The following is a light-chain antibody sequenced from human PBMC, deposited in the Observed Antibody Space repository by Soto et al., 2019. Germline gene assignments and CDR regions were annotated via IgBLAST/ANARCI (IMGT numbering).Light chain of an antibody. Sequence: QSALTQPASVSGSPGQSITISCSGTNSDVGGYNYVSWYQQHPGNAPKLMIYDVSYRPSGISNRFSGSKSDNTASLTISGLQAEDEADYYCSSYTTSSLYVFGTGTKLTVL. CDR3: SSYTTSSLYV. CDR2: DVS. CDR1: NSDVGGYNY. V-gene: IGLV2-14*01. J-gene: IGLJ1*01.